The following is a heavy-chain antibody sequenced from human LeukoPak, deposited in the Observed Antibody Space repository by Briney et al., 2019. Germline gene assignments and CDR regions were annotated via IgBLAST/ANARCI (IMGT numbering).Heavy chain of an antibody. CDR1: RFTFSNYA. V-gene: IGHV3-23*01. Sequence: PGGSLRLSCAASRFTFSNYAMSWVRQAPGNGLEWVSTISGGDNSYYADSVKGRFTISRDNSRNTLYLQMSSLRAEDTAVNYCAKGRSKYCGGDCFLHDYWGQGTLVTVSS. D-gene: IGHD2-21*02. CDR2: ISGGDNS. J-gene: IGHJ4*02. CDR3: AKGRSKYCGGDCFLHDY.